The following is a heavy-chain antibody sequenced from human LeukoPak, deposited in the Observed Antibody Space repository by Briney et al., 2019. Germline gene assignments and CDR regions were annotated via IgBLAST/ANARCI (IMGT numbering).Heavy chain of an antibody. D-gene: IGHD1-1*01. CDR1: GFTFSDYY. V-gene: IGHV3-11*04. CDR3: ARERAGTTGGDAFDI. Sequence: EGSLRLSCAASGFTFSDYYMSWIRQASGKGLEWVSYISSSGSTIYYADSVKGRFTISRDNAKNSLYLQMNSLRAEDTAVYYCARERAGTTGGDAFDIWGQGTMVTVSS. CDR2: ISSSGSTI. J-gene: IGHJ3*02.